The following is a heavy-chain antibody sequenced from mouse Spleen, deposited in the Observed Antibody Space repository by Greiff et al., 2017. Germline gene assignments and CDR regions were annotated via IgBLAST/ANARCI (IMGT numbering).Heavy chain of an antibody. CDR1: GYSFTGYY. D-gene: IGHD2-1*01. CDR2: INPSTGGT. V-gene: IGHV1-42*01. CDR3: ARSGYYGSESPFDY. Sequence: EVQLQQSGPELVKPGASVKISCKASGYSFTGYYMNWVKQSPEKSLEWIGEINPSTGGTTYNQKFKAKATLTVDKSSSTAYMQLKSLTSEDSAVYYCARSGYYGSESPFDYWGQGTTLTVSS. J-gene: IGHJ2*01.